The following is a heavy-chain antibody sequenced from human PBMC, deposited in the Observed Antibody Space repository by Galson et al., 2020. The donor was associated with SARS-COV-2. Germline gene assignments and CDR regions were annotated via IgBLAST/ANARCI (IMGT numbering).Heavy chain of an antibody. CDR2: INSDGSSA. D-gene: IGHD4-17*01. CDR3: ARSAKTTVTPFDY. V-gene: IGHV3-74*01. J-gene: IGHJ4*02. Sequence: GGSLRLSCAASGFTFSNYWMHWVRQAPGKGLVWVSLINSDGSSATYADSVKGRFTISRDNAKNTLYLQMNSLRAEDTAKYYCARSAKTTVTPFDYWGQGTLVTVSS. CDR1: GFTFSNYW.